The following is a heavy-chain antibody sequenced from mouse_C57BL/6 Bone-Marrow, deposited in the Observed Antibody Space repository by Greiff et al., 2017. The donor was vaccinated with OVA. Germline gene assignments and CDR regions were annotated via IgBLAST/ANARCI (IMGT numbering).Heavy chain of an antibody. D-gene: IGHD1-1*01. CDR1: GYTFTSYG. CDR3: ANYYGSSWGFAY. V-gene: IGHV1-81*01. Sequence: VQLQQSGAELARPGASVKLSCKASGYTFTSYGISWVKQSTGQGLEWIGEIYPRSGNTYYNEKFKGKATLTADKSSSTAYMELRSLTSEDSAVYFCANYYGSSWGFAYWGQGTLVTVSA. CDR2: IYPRSGNT. J-gene: IGHJ3*01.